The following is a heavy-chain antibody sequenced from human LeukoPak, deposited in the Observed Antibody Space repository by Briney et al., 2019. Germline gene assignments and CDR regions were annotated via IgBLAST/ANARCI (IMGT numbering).Heavy chain of an antibody. CDR2: MYISGTT. J-gene: IGHJ6*02. Sequence: SQTLSHTCTVSGGSISSGSYYWSWIRQPAGKGLEWIGRMYISGTTNYNPTLKSRVTISVDTSKNQFSLKVSSVTAADTAVYYCARGEPRYQYAMDVWGQGTTVTVSS. D-gene: IGHD2-2*01. CDR3: ARGEPRYQYAMDV. CDR1: GGSISSGSYY. V-gene: IGHV4-61*02.